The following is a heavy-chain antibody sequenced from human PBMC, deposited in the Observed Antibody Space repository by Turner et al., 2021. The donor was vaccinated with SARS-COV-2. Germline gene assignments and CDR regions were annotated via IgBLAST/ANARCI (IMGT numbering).Heavy chain of an antibody. V-gene: IGHV1-24*01. Sequence: QVQLVQSGAEVKKSGDSVKVCCQVFGDTLTELSMHWVRQAPGKVLEWMGGFDPEDGETIYAQKFQGRVTMTEDTSTDTAYMELSSLRSEDTAVYYCATLPSPHHDFWSGYYVFDPWGQGTLVTVSS. CDR1: GDTLTELS. CDR2: FDPEDGET. D-gene: IGHD3-3*01. CDR3: ATLPSPHHDFWSGYYVFDP. J-gene: IGHJ5*02.